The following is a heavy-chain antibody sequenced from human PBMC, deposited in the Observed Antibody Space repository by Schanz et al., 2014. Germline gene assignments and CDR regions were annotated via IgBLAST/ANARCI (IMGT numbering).Heavy chain of an antibody. CDR1: GASISFYD. D-gene: IGHD1-26*01. J-gene: IGHJ4*02. V-gene: IGHV4-59*08. CDR2: IYHSGSP. CDR3: ARQGDVYRLDY. Sequence: QVQLQESGPGLVKPSETLSLTCTVSGASISFYDWNWIRQSPGKGLEWIGYIYHSGSPIYNPSLQSRVTISIDTSKTVFSLKRESVTAADTAMYFCARQGDVYRLDYWGQGTLVTVTS.